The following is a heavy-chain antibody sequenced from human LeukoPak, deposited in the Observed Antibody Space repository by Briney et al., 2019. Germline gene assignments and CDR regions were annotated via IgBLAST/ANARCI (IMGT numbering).Heavy chain of an antibody. CDR2: IRYDGNNK. CDR3: ARDPILSGYDF. Sequence: GGSLRLSCTASGFTFSNYGMHWVRQAPGKGLEWVAFIRYDGNNKYYADSVKGRFTISRDNSKNTLYLQMNSLRADDTAVYYCARDPILSGYDFWGQGTLVTVSS. CDR1: GFTFSNYG. V-gene: IGHV3-30*02. J-gene: IGHJ4*02. D-gene: IGHD5-12*01.